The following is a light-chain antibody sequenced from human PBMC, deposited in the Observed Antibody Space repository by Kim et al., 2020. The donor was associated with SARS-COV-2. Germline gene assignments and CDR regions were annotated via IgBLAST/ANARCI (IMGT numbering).Light chain of an antibody. J-gene: IGKJ2*01. V-gene: IGKV1-39*01. CDR3: QQSYRTPYT. CDR1: RSISNH. Sequence: SASVGDRVTINCRASRSISNHLNWYQQKAVKAPSRLISAASSMQSGVPSRFSGSGSGTDFTLTSSSLQTEDVATDCCQQSYRTPYTFGQGTKREI. CDR2: AAS.